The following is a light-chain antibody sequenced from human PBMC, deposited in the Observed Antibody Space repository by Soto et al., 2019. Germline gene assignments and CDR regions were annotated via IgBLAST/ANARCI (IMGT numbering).Light chain of an antibody. J-gene: IGLJ1*01. V-gene: IGLV2-14*03. Sequence: QSALTQPASVSGSPGQSITISCGGTSSDVGAYIYVSWYQQYPGKAPKLIIYEVNNRPSGVSGRFSGSKSDTTAYLTISGLQAEDEADYYCCSYGSSTTYVFGSGTKLTVL. CDR2: EVN. CDR1: SSDVGAYIY. CDR3: CSYGSSTTYV.